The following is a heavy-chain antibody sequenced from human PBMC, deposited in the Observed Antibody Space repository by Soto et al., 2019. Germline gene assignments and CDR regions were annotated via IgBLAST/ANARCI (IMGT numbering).Heavy chain of an antibody. CDR2: IYQSGGT. V-gene: IGHV4-30-2*01. CDR3: ARELLFYDSDGFSWDDAFDI. D-gene: IGHD3-22*01. Sequence: PSETLSLTCAVSGGSLSSSAYSWSWIRQPPGKGLEWIGFIYQSGGTYYNPSLKSRVTMSLDRSKNQFSLKLSSVTAADTAVYYCARELLFYDSDGFSWDDAFDIWGQGTMVTVSS. J-gene: IGHJ3*02. CDR1: GGSLSSSAYS.